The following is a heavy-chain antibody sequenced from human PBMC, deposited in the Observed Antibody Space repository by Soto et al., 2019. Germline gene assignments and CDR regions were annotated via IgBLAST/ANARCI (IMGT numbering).Heavy chain of an antibody. Sequence: LRLSCAGSGFTFSNYAMSWVRQAPGKGLAWVSAISGSGGSTYYADSVKGRFTISRDNPKNTLYLQMNSLRAEDTALYYCAKVPVGATGRFDYWGQGTLVTVPQ. CDR2: ISGSGGST. V-gene: IGHV3-23*01. CDR3: AKVPVGATGRFDY. CDR1: GFTFSNYA. J-gene: IGHJ4*02. D-gene: IGHD1-26*01.